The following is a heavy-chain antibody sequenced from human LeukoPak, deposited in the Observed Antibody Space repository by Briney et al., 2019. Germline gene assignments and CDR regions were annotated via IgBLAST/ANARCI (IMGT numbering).Heavy chain of an antibody. Sequence: SETLSLTCTVSGGSISSYYWSWIRQPPGKGLEWIGYIYYSGSTNYNPSLKSRVTISVDTSKNQFSLKLSSVTAADTAVYYCARRRGSYTDYWGQGTLVTVSS. D-gene: IGHD1-26*01. V-gene: IGHV4-59*12. J-gene: IGHJ4*02. CDR3: ARRRGSYTDY. CDR1: GGSISSYY. CDR2: IYYSGST.